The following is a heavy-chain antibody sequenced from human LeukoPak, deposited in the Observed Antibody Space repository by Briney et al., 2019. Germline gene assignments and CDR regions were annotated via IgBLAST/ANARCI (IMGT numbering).Heavy chain of an antibody. J-gene: IGHJ4*02. CDR2: ISSGGTYE. D-gene: IGHD3-10*01. CDR1: GFTFSNYA. CDR3: ARDSTYYYDSGSSGPHYFDN. V-gene: IGHV3-30*01. Sequence: GGSLRLSCAASGFTFSNYAMHWVRQAPGKGLEWVSLISSGGTYEYYADSVKGRFTISRDNSKNTLYLQLNSLRAEDTAVYYRARDSTYYYDSGSSGPHYFDNWGQGTLVTVSS.